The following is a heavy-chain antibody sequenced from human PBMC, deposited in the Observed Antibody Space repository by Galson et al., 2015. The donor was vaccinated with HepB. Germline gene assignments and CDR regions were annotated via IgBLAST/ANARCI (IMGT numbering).Heavy chain of an antibody. CDR3: ASPGYSGYDSPTYFDY. D-gene: IGHD5-12*01. CDR1: SFPSYW. J-gene: IGHJ4*02. Sequence: SFPSYWIGWVRQMPGKGLEWMGIIYPGDSDTRYSPSFQGQVTISADKSISTAYLQWSSLKASDTAMYYCASPGYSGYDSPTYFDYWGQGTLVTVSS. V-gene: IGHV5-51*01. CDR2: IYPGDSDT.